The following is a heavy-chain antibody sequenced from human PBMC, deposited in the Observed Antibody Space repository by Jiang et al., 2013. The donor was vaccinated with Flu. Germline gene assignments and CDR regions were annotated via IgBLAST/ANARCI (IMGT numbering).Heavy chain of an antibody. CDR1: GYTFTSYY. CDR3: ARDQGGYSSSPTNWFDP. V-gene: IGHV1-46*01. J-gene: IGHJ5*02. Sequence: SGYTFTSYYMHWVRQAPGQGLEWMGIINPSGGSTSYAQKFQGRVTMTRDTSTSTVYMELSSLRSEDTAVYYCARDQGGYSSSPTNWFDPWGQGILVTVSS. CDR2: INPSGGST. D-gene: IGHD6-13*01.